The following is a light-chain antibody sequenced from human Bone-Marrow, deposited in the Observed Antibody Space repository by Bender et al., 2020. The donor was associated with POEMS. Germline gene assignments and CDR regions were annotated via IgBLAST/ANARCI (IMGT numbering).Light chain of an antibody. V-gene: IGLV1-44*01. J-gene: IGLJ3*02. Sequence: QSVLTQPPSTSGTPGQRVSISCSGGASNIGTNKVNWYQQVPGSAPKLLISDNDQRPSGVPGRFPGSKSDTSASLAISGLRAEDEADYYCAAWDDTLNGVLFGGGTKLTVL. CDR1: ASNIGTNK. CDR2: DND. CDR3: AAWDDTLNGVL.